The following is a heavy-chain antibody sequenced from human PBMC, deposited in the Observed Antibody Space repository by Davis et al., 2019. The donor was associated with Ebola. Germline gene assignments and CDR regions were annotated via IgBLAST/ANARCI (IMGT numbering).Heavy chain of an antibody. CDR2: ISYTGST. V-gene: IGHV4-59*12. J-gene: IGHJ4*02. CDR3: ACRYNNSPLY. D-gene: IGHD1-14*01. Sequence: MPSETLSLTCSVSGGSISNYYWSWIRQPPGKGLEWIGYISYTGSTNYNPPLKSRVTISVDTSKNQFSLKLSSVTAADTAVYFCACRYNNSPLYWGQGTLVTVSS. CDR1: GGSISNYY.